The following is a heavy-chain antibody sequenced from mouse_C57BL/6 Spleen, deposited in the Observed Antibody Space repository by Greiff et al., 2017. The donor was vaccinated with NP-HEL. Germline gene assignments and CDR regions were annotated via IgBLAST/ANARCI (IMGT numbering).Heavy chain of an antibody. CDR2: ISSGSSTI. Sequence: EVNLVESGGGLVKPGGSLKLSCAASGFTFSDYGMHWVRQAPEKGLEWVAYISSGSSTIYYADTVKGRFTISRDNTKNTLFLQMTSLRSEDTAMYYCARAATGTQDYWGQGTTLTVSS. D-gene: IGHD4-1*01. V-gene: IGHV5-17*01. J-gene: IGHJ2*01. CDR1: GFTFSDYG. CDR3: ARAATGTQDY.